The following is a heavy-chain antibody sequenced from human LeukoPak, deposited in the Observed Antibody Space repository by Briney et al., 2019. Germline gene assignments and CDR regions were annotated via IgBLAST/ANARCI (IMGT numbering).Heavy chain of an antibody. CDR3: ARGTSGDYYISNWFDP. CDR2: ITGSGDTI. CDR1: GFTFSSYE. V-gene: IGHV3-48*03. Sequence: GGSLRLSCSASGFTFSSYEMNWVRQAPGKGLEWISYITGSGDTIYYADSVKGRFTISRDNAKNSLYLQMNSLRAEDTAVYYCARGTSGDYYISNWFDPWGQGTLVTVSS. D-gene: IGHD3-22*01. J-gene: IGHJ5*02.